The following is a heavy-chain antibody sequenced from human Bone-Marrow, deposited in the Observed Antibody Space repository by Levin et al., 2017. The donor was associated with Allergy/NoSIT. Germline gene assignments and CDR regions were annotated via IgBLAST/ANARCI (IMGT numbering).Heavy chain of an antibody. V-gene: IGHV3-21*01. J-gene: IGHJ6*02. CDR2: LLLLRRSL. Sequence: PGFSLLLSFSASGFTFSSYSMNWVRQAPGPFLSFFSSLLLLRRSLSYADSVKGRFTISRDNAKNSLYLQMNSLRAEDTAVYYCAREDYVMDVWGQGTTVTVSS. CDR3: AREDYVMDV. CDR1: GFTFSSYS.